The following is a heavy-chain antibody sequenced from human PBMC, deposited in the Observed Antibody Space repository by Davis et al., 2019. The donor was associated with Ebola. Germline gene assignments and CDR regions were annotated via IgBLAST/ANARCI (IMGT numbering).Heavy chain of an antibody. CDR1: GFTFSSYA. J-gene: IGHJ4*02. D-gene: IGHD2-15*01. CDR2: IYNGGST. V-gene: IGHV3-53*01. CDR3: ARTHCSGGSCYLDY. Sequence: GESLKISCAASGFTFSSYAMSWVRQAPGKGLEWVSVIYNGGSTYYADSVKGRFTISRDNSKNTLYLQMNSLGVEDTAVYYCARTHCSGGSCYLDYWGQGTLVTVSS.